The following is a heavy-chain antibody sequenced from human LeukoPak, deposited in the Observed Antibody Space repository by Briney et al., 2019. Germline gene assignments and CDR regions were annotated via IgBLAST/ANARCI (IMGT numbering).Heavy chain of an antibody. CDR2: INSYSSDI. CDR3: AATPSGWYFYYFDY. J-gene: IGHJ4*02. V-gene: IGHV3-21*01. CDR1: GFTFSSYS. Sequence: PGGSLRLSCATSGFTFSSYSMTWVRQAPGKGLDWVSSINSYSSDIYYADSVKGRSTTSRDNAKNSLFLQMNSLRAEDTAVYYCAATPSGWYFYYFDYWGQGTLVTVSS. D-gene: IGHD6-19*01.